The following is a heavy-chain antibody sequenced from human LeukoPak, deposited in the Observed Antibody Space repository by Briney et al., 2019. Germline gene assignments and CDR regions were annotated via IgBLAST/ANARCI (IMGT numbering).Heavy chain of an antibody. CDR3: ASFTRYSSSWHRRTYYFDY. Sequence: SETLSLTCAVYGGSFSGYHWSWIRQPPGKGLEWIGEINHSGSTNYNPSLKSRVTISVDTSKNQFSLKLSSVTAADTAVYYCASFTRYSSSWHRRTYYFDYWGQGTLVTVSS. V-gene: IGHV4-34*01. D-gene: IGHD6-13*01. CDR2: INHSGST. CDR1: GGSFSGYH. J-gene: IGHJ4*02.